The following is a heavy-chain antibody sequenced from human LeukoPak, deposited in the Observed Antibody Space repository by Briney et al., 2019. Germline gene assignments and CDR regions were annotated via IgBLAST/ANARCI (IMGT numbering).Heavy chain of an antibody. CDR2: INSDGSWT. D-gene: IGHD2/OR15-2a*01. CDR3: VSFYETY. J-gene: IGHJ4*02. V-gene: IGHV3-74*01. Sequence: GGSLRLSCAASGNYWMHWVRQAPGKGLVWVSHINSDGSWTSYADSVKGRFTISKDNAKNTVYLQMNGLRAEDTAVYYCVSFYETYWGRGTLVTVSS. CDR1: GNYW.